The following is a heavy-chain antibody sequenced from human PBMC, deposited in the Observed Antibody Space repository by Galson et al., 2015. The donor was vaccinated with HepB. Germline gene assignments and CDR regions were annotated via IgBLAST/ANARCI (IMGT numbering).Heavy chain of an antibody. CDR2: IWYDGSNK. CDR3: VRDVYGGKAAFDY. CDR1: GFTFNSYG. Sequence: SLRLSCAASGFTFNSYGMHWVRQAPGKGLEWVAVIWYDGSNKYYADSVKGRFTISRDNSKNTLYLQMNSLRAEDTAVYYCVRDVYGGKAAFDYWGQGTLVTVSS. J-gene: IGHJ4*02. V-gene: IGHV3-33*08. D-gene: IGHD4-23*01.